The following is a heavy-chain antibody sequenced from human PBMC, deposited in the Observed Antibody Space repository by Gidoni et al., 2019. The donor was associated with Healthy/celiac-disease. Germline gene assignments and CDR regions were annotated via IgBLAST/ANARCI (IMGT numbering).Heavy chain of an antibody. D-gene: IGHD4-17*01. CDR3: ARHRPGGLYDYGDYDAPPGFDY. CDR1: GGSISSSSYY. V-gene: IGHV4-39*01. Sequence: QLQLQESGPGLVKPSETLSLTCTVPGGSISSSSYYWGWIRQPPGKGLEWIGSIYYSGSTYYNPSLKSRVTISVDTSKNQFSLKLSSVTAADTAVYYCARHRPGGLYDYGDYDAPPGFDYWGQGTLVTVSS. CDR2: IYYSGST. J-gene: IGHJ4*02.